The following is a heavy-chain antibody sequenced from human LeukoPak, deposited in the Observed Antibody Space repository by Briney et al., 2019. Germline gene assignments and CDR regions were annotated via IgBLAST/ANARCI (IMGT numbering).Heavy chain of an antibody. J-gene: IGHJ4*02. Sequence: PGGSLRLSCAASGFTFSSHDMHWVRQATGKGLEWVSAIGTAGDTYYPGSVKGRFTISRENAKNSLYLEMNSLRAGDTAVYYCARPLQITYSFWSGPIDYWGQGTLVTVSS. CDR3: ARPLQITYSFWSGPIDY. CDR2: IGTAGDT. D-gene: IGHD3-3*01. V-gene: IGHV3-13*01. CDR1: GFTFSSHD.